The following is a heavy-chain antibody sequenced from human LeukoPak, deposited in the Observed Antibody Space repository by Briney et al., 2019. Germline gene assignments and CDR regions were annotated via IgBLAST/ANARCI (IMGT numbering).Heavy chain of an antibody. D-gene: IGHD2-15*01. CDR2: MNPNSGNT. V-gene: IGHV1-8*01. J-gene: IGHJ5*02. CDR1: GYTFTSYD. CDR3: ARGPGYCSGGSCYSVWFDP. Sequence: ASVKVSCKASGYTFTSYDINWVRQATGQGLEWMGWMNPNSGNTGYAQKFQGRVTMTRNTSISTAYMELSSLRSEDTAVYYCARGPGYCSGGSCYSVWFDPWGQGTLVTVSS.